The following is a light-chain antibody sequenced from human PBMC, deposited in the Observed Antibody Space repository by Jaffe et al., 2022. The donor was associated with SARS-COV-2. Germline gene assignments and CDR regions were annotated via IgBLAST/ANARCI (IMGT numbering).Light chain of an antibody. CDR2: DNN. CDR3: GAWDSSLSAAV. V-gene: IGLV1-51*01. J-gene: IGLJ7*01. CDR1: YSSIGNNP. Sequence: QSVLTQPPSVSAAPGQKVTISCSGSYSSIGNNPVSWYQQLPGTAPKLLIYDNNKRPSGIPDRFSGSKSGASATLGITGLQTGDEADYYCGAWDSSLSAAVFGGGTQLTVL.